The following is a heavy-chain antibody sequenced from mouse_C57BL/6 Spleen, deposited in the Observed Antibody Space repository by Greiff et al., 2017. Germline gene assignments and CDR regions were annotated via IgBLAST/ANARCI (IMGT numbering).Heavy chain of an antibody. CDR1: GYTFTSYW. D-gene: IGHD2-3*01. V-gene: IGHV1-53*01. CDR2: INPSNGGT. J-gene: IGHJ3*01. CDR3: ARSIYDGYYWFAY. Sequence: VQLQQPGTELVKPGASVKLSCKASGYTFTSYWMHWVKQRPGQGLEWIGNINPSNGGTKYNEKFKSKATLTVDKSSSTAYMQLSSLTSEDSAVYYCARSIYDGYYWFAYWGQGTLVTVSA.